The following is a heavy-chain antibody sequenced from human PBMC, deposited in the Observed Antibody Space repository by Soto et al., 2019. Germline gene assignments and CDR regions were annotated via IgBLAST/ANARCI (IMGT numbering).Heavy chain of an antibody. V-gene: IGHV1-69*12. J-gene: IGHJ4*02. D-gene: IGHD3-3*01. CDR1: GGTFSSYA. Sequence: QVQLVQSGAEVKKPGSSVKVSCKASGGTFSSYAFSWVRQAPRQGLEWMGGIIPIVGTANYAQKFQGRVTINAEEYTSTAYMELSSLRSEDTAVYYCARVRVRFLEWLGSEGWGQGTLVTVSS. CDR2: IIPIVGTA. CDR3: ARVRVRFLEWLGSEG.